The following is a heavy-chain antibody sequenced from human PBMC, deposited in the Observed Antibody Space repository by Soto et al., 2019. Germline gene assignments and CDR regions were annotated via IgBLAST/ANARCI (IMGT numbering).Heavy chain of an antibody. Sequence: SETLSLTCTVSGGSISSSSYYWGWIRQPPGKGLEWIGSIYYSGSTYYNPSLKSRVTISVDTSKNQFSLKLSSVTAADTAVYYCARHVRFLEWFLFDYWSQGTLVTVSS. D-gene: IGHD3-3*01. CDR2: IYYSGST. CDR1: GGSISSSSYY. V-gene: IGHV4-39*01. CDR3: ARHVRFLEWFLFDY. J-gene: IGHJ4*02.